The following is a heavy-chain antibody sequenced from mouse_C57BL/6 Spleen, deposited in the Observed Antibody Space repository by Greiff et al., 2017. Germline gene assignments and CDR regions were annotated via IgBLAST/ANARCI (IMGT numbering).Heavy chain of an antibody. CDR2: IYPRSGNT. V-gene: IGHV1-81*01. Sequence: VQGVESGAELARPGASVKLSCKASGYTFTSYGISWVKQRTGQGLEWIGEIYPRSGNTYYNEKFKGKATLTADKSSSTAYMELRSLTSEDSAVYFCARSGYYYGSDYWGQGTTLTVSS. CDR3: ARSGYYYGSDY. CDR1: GYTFTSYG. D-gene: IGHD1-1*01. J-gene: IGHJ2*01.